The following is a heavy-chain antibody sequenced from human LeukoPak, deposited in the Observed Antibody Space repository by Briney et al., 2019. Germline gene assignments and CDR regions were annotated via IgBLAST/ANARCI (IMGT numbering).Heavy chain of an antibody. CDR1: GGSISSGGYS. Sequence: SETLSLTCAVSGGSISSGGYSWSWIRQPPGKGLEWIGYIYHSGSTYYNPSLKSRVTISVDRSKNQFSLKLSSVTAADTAVYYCASRVRTSPHYYYYYMDVWGKGTTVTVSS. D-gene: IGHD3-10*01. V-gene: IGHV4-30-2*01. J-gene: IGHJ6*03. CDR3: ASRVRTSPHYYYYYMDV. CDR2: IYHSGST.